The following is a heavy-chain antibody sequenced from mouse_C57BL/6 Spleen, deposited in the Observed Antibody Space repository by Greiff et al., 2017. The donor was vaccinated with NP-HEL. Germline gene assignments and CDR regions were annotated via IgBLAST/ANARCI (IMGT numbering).Heavy chain of an antibody. CDR1: GYAFSSSW. CDR2: IYPGDGDT. CDR3: ASVDSSGYWFAY. J-gene: IGHJ3*01. D-gene: IGHD3-2*02. Sequence: VQLQQSGPELVKPEASVKISCKASGYAFSSSWMNWVKQRPGKGLEWIGRIYPGDGDTNYNGKFKGKATLTADKSSSTAYMQLSSLTSEDSAVYFCASVDSSGYWFAYWGQGTLVTVSA. V-gene: IGHV1-82*01.